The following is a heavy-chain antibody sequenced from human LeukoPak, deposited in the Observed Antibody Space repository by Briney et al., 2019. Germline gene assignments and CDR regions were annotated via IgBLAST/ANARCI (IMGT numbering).Heavy chain of an antibody. D-gene: IGHD5-18*01. V-gene: IGHV1-69*04. CDR1: GGTFSSYA. Sequence: ASVKVSCKASGGTFSSYAISWVRQAPGQGLEWMGRIIPILGIANYAQKFQGRVTITADKSTSTAYMELSSLRFDDTAVFYCVRDLGVDTSMIFFDFWGQGTLVTVSS. J-gene: IGHJ4*02. CDR2: IIPILGIA. CDR3: VRDLGVDTSMIFFDF.